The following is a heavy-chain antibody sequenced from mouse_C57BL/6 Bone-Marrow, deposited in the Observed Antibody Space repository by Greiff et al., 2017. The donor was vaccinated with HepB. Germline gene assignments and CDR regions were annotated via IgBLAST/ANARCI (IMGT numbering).Heavy chain of an antibody. J-gene: IGHJ3*01. CDR2: INPNYGTT. CDR1: GYSFTDYN. Sequence: EVNLVESGPELVKPGASVKISCKASGYSFTDYNMNWVKQSNGKSLEWIGVINPNYGTTSYNQKFKGKATLTVDQSSSTAYMQLNSLTSEDSAVYYCARGVFYYDYGRGFAYWGQGTLVTVSA. V-gene: IGHV1-39*01. CDR3: ARGVFYYDYGRGFAY. D-gene: IGHD2-4*01.